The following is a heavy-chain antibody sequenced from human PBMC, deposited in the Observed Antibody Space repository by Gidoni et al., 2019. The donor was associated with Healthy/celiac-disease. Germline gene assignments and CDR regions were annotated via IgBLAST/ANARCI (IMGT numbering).Heavy chain of an antibody. V-gene: IGHV3-15*01. J-gene: IGHJ6*02. CDR3: TTDLSIAAAGYGMDV. Sequence: EVQLVESGGSLVKPGGSLRLSCAASELTFSNAWRSWVRQAPGKGLEWVGRIKSKTDGGTTDYAAPVKGRFTISRDDSKNTLYLQMNSLKTEDTAVYYCTTDLSIAAAGYGMDVWGQGTTVTVSS. CDR2: IKSKTDGGTT. CDR1: ELTFSNAW. D-gene: IGHD6-13*01.